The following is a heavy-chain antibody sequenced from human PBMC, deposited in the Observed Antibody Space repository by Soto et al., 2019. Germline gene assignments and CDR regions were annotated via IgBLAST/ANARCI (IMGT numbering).Heavy chain of an antibody. V-gene: IGHV1-18*01. CDR2: ISAYNGNT. J-gene: IGHJ3*02. CDR3: ASGPPDDILTGYDAFDI. CDR1: GYTFTSYG. D-gene: IGHD3-9*01. Sequence: ASVKVSCKASGYTFTSYGISWVRQAPGQGLEWMGWISAYNGNTNYAQKLQGRVTMTTDTSTSTAYMELSGLGSDDTAVYYCASGPPDDILTGYDAFDIWGQGTMVTVSS.